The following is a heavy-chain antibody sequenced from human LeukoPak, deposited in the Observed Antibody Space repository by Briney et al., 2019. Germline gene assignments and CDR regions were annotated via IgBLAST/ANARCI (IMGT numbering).Heavy chain of an antibody. D-gene: IGHD3-3*01. Sequence: SGGSLRPSCAASGFSFSTSTIHWVRQAPGKGLEWVGRIKSKTDGGTPLYTAPVKGRFTISRDDSKNTLYLQMDSLKTEDTAVYYCTTVTIWGQGTLVTVSS. V-gene: IGHV3-15*01. CDR1: GFSFSTST. CDR3: TTVTI. J-gene: IGHJ4*02. CDR2: IKSKTDGGTP.